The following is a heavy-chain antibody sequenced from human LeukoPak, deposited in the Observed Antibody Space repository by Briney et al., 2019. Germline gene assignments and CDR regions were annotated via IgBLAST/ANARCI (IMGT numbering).Heavy chain of an antibody. D-gene: IGHD3-3*01. CDR3: AVSYYDFWSGYYPGWFDP. CDR1: GGSISSSSYY. V-gene: IGHV4-39*01. J-gene: IGHJ5*02. Sequence: SETLSLTCTASGGSISSSSYYWGWIRQPPGKGLEWIGSIYYSGSTYYNPSLKSRVTISVDTSKNQFSLKLSSVTAADTAVYYCAVSYYDFWSGYYPGWFDPWGQGTLVTVSS. CDR2: IYYSGST.